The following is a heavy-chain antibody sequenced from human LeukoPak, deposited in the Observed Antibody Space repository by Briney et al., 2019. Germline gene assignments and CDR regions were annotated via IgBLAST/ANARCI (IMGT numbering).Heavy chain of an antibody. V-gene: IGHV3-43*01. CDR1: GFTFSSYS. CDR3: AFRSFPSEY. D-gene: IGHD1-14*01. J-gene: IGHJ4*02. Sequence: QTGGSLRLSCAASGFTFSSYSMNWVRQAPGKGLEWVSLISWDGRSTYYADSVKGRFTISRDSSKNSLFLQMNSLRTEDTALYYCAFRSFPSEYWGQGSLVTVSS. CDR2: ISWDGRST.